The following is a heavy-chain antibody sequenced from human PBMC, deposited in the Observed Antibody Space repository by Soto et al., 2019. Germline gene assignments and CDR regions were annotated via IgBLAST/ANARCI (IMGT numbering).Heavy chain of an antibody. CDR2: IYYSGST. J-gene: IGHJ4*02. CDR3: ARVLTRARDY. CDR1: GCSVSSGSYY. V-gene: IGHV4-61*01. D-gene: IGHD3-9*01. Sequence: PSETLSLTSTVSGCSVSSGSYYWSWIRQPPGKGLEWIGYIYYSGSTNYNPSLKSRVTISVDTSKNQFSLKLSSVTAADTAVYYCARVLTRARDYWGQGTLVTVSS.